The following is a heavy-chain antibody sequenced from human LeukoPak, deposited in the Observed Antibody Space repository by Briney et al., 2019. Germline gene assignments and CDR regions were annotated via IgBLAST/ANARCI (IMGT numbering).Heavy chain of an antibody. D-gene: IGHD6-19*01. J-gene: IGHJ4*01. CDR1: GFTFSNSA. CDR2: LSGSGITT. CDR3: AKGIYSSGWSNFHY. V-gene: IGHV3-23*01. Sequence: GGSLRLSCAASGFTFSNSAMSWVRQAPGKGLEWVSTLSGSGITTYYADSVKGRFTISRDNSKNTLYLQMNSLRTEDTAVYYCAKGIYSSGWSNFHYWGHGTLVTVSS.